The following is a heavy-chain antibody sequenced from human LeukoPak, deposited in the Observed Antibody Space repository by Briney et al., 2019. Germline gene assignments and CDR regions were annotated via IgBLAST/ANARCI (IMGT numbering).Heavy chain of an antibody. CDR1: GFTFSSYG. Sequence: GGSLRLSCAASGFTFSSYGMHWVRQAPGKGLEWVAFIRYDGSNKYYADSVKGRFTISRDNAKNSLYLQMNSLRAGDTAVYYCARELGIAARRGYFDYWGQGTLVTVSS. CDR2: IRYDGSNK. CDR3: ARELGIAARRGYFDY. J-gene: IGHJ4*02. V-gene: IGHV3-30*02. D-gene: IGHD6-6*01.